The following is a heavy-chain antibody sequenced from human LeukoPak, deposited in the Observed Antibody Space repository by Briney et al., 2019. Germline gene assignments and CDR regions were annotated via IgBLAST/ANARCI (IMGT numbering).Heavy chain of an antibody. V-gene: IGHV1-2*02. D-gene: IGHD5-12*01. CDR1: GYTFTGYY. Sequence: GASVKVSCKASGYTFTGYYMHWVRQAPGQGLEWMGWINPNSGGSNYAQKFQGRVTMTRDTSISTAYMELSRLRSDDTAVYYCAMALVATILFDYWGQGTLVTVSS. CDR2: INPNSGGS. J-gene: IGHJ4*02. CDR3: AMALVATILFDY.